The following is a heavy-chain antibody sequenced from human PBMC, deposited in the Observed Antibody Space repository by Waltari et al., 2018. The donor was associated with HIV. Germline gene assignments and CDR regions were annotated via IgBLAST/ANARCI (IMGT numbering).Heavy chain of an antibody. CDR1: GFSFRSYW. Sequence: EVQLVESGGGLVQPGGSLRLSCTASGFSFRSYWMSWVRQAPGKGLEWVANINHIGSEKYYVDSVKGRFTISKDNAKNSLYLQMNSLRAEDTAVYYCARAAWGSTDSWGQGTLVTVSS. D-gene: IGHD7-27*01. CDR3: ARAAWGSTDS. CDR2: INHIGSEK. V-gene: IGHV3-7*01. J-gene: IGHJ4*02.